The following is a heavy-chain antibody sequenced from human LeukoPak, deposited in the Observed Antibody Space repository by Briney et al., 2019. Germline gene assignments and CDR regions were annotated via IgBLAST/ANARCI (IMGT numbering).Heavy chain of an antibody. J-gene: IGHJ4*02. Sequence: SETLSLTCTVSGGSVSSGSYYWSWIRQPPGKGLEWIGYIYYSGSTNYNPSLKSRVAISVDTSKNQFSLKLSSVTAADTAVYYCARDRGDYAIDYWGQGTLVTVSS. CDR3: ARDRGDYAIDY. CDR2: IYYSGST. V-gene: IGHV4-61*01. CDR1: GGSVSSGSYY. D-gene: IGHD4-17*01.